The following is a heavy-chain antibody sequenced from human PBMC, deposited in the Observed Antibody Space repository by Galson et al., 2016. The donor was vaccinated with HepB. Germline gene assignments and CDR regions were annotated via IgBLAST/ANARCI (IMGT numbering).Heavy chain of an antibody. D-gene: IGHD3-16*02. CDR3: ARHYQDTYFYYGMDV. CDR2: IYPGDSDT. J-gene: IGHJ6*02. Sequence: QSGAEVKKPGESLKISCKGSGYSFTSYWIGWVRQMPGKGLEWMGIIYPGDSDTRYSPSFQGRVTISADKSISTAYLQWSSLKASDTAMYYCARHYQDTYFYYGMDVWGQGTTVTVAS. V-gene: IGHV5-51*01. CDR1: GYSFTSYW.